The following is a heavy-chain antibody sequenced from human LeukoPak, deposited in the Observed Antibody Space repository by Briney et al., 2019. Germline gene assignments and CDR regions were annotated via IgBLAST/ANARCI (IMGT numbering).Heavy chain of an antibody. CDR1: GYSSTNYW. Sequence: GESLKISCKGSGYSSTNYWIGWVRQMPGKGLEWMGIIYPGDSDTTYSPSFQGQVTISADKSISTAYLQWSSLKASDTVMYYCARTYGSGSYNFDYWGQGTLVTVSS. J-gene: IGHJ4*02. CDR3: ARTYGSGSYNFDY. D-gene: IGHD3-10*01. V-gene: IGHV5-51*01. CDR2: IYPGDSDT.